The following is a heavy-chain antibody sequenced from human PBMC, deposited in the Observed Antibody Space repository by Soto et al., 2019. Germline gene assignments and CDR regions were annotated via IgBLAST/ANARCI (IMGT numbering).Heavy chain of an antibody. D-gene: IGHD5-18*01. CDR2: ISYSGST. CDR3: ATMGTPATGLYYFDY. CDR1: GGSISSGNYY. J-gene: IGHJ4*02. Sequence: SETLSLTCTVSGGSISSGNYYWSWIRQPPGKGLEWIGFISYSGSTYYSLSLKSRVTISVDTSKNQFSLNLSFVTAADTAVYYCATMGTPATGLYYFDYRGQRTPVTVSS. V-gene: IGHV4-30-4*01.